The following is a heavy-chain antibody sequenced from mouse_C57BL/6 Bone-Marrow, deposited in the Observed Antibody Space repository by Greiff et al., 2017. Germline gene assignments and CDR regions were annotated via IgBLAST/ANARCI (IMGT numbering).Heavy chain of an antibody. Sequence: VQLQQSGTVLARPGASVKMSCKTSGYTFTSYWMHWVKQRPGQGLAWIGAIYPGNSDTSYNQKFKGKAKLTAVTSASTAYMELSSLTNEDSAVYYCTRFITTVVEGAWFAYWGQGTLVTVSA. CDR1: GYTFTSYW. J-gene: IGHJ3*01. D-gene: IGHD1-1*01. CDR3: TRFITTVVEGAWFAY. V-gene: IGHV1-5*01. CDR2: IYPGNSDT.